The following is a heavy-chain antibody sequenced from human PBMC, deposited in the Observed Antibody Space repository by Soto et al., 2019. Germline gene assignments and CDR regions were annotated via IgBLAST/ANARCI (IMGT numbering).Heavy chain of an antibody. CDR3: ARELGVASYYYYGMDV. V-gene: IGHV3-30-3*01. Sequence: GSLRLSCAASGFTVSSNYMSWVRQAPGKGLEWVSVISYDGSNKYYADSVKGRFTISRDNSKNTLYLQMNSLRAEDTAVYYCARELGVASYYYYGMDVWGQGTTVTVSS. CDR2: ISYDGSNK. D-gene: IGHD2-8*02. J-gene: IGHJ6*02. CDR1: GFTVSSNY.